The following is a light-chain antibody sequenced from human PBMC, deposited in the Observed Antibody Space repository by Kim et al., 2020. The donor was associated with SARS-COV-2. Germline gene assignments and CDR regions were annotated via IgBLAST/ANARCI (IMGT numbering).Light chain of an antibody. CDR3: CARTTSYTYV. J-gene: IGLJ1*01. V-gene: IGLV2-14*03. CDR2: NVG. Sequence: GQSITISCSGTTSDISNNNYISWYQQRPGKVPTLIIYNVGDRPSGLSSRFSGSKSGNTASLTISGLQTEDESDYYCCARTTSYTYVFGSGTKVTVL. CDR1: TSDISNNNY.